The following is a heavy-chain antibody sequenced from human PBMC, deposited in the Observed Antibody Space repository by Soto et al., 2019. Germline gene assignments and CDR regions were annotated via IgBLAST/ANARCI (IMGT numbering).Heavy chain of an antibody. CDR1: GYSFTSYW. V-gene: IGHV5-51*01. CDR2: IYPGDSDT. J-gene: IGHJ3*02. Sequence: GESLKISCKGSGYSFTSYWIGWVRQMPGKGLEWMGIIYPGDSDTRYSPSFQGQVTISADKSISTAYLQWSSLKASDTAMYYCARLGLHWGSNWYQGAFDIWGQGTMVTVSS. CDR3: ARLGLHWGSNWYQGAFDI. D-gene: IGHD6-13*01.